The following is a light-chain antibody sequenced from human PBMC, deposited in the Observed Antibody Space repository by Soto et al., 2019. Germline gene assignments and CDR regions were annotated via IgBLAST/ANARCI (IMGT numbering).Light chain of an antibody. V-gene: IGKV1-5*01. CDR2: EAS. CDR1: QSISNW. CDR3: QQYNSYPYT. Sequence: DIQMTQSPSTLSASVGDRVTITCRASQSISNWLAWYKQKPGKAPKVLFYEASNLESGVPSRFSGSGSGTEFTLTISSLQPDDFATYHCQQYNSYPYTFGQGTKLEIK. J-gene: IGKJ2*01.